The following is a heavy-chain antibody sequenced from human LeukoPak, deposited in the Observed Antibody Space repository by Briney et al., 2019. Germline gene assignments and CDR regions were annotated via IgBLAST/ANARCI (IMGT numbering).Heavy chain of an antibody. CDR3: ARDRVATAPNNWFDP. V-gene: IGHV1-2*02. D-gene: IGHD5-12*01. CDR1: GYIFTDYY. CDR2: INPNSGGT. Sequence: ASVKVSCKASGYIFTDYYMHWVRQAPGQGLEWMGWINPNSGGTNYPQKFQGRVTMTRDTSISTAYMELSRLKSDDTAVYYCARDRVATAPNNWFDPWGQGTLVTVCS. J-gene: IGHJ5*02.